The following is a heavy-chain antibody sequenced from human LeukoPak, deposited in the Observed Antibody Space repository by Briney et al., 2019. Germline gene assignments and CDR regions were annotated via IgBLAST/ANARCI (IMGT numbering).Heavy chain of an antibody. CDR2: INPNSGGT. D-gene: IGHD6-19*01. CDR3: ARDTSSGWPKSDY. Sequence: VASVKVSCKASGDTFTSYYMHWVRQAPGQGLEWMGWINPNSGGTNYAQKFQGRVTMTRDTSISTAYMELSRLRSDDTAVYYCARDTSSGWPKSDYWGQGTLVTVSS. CDR1: GDTFTSYY. V-gene: IGHV1-2*02. J-gene: IGHJ4*02.